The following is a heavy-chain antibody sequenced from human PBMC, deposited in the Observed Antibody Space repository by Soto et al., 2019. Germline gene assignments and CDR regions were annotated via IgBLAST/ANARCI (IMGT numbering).Heavy chain of an antibody. CDR1: GGSISSYY. CDR3: ARGGRWLDY. Sequence: SETLSLTCTVSGGSISSYYWSWIRQPPGKGLEWIGYIYYSGSTNYNPSLKSRVTISVDTSKNQFSLKLSSVTAADTAVYYCARGGRWLDYWGRGTLVTVSS. D-gene: IGHD2-15*01. V-gene: IGHV4-59*01. J-gene: IGHJ4*02. CDR2: IYYSGST.